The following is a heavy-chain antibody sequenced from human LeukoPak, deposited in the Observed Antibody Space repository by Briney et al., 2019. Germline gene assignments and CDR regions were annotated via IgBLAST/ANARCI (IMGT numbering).Heavy chain of an antibody. Sequence: PSETLSLTCTVSGGSISSYYWSWIRQPPGKGLEWIGYIYYSGSTNYNPSLKGRVTISVDTSKNQFSLKLNSVTAADTAVYYCARDVYGDYGDPDAFDIWGQGTMVTVSS. CDR3: ARDVYGDYGDPDAFDI. CDR1: GGSISSYY. D-gene: IGHD4-17*01. J-gene: IGHJ3*02. CDR2: IYYSGST. V-gene: IGHV4-59*01.